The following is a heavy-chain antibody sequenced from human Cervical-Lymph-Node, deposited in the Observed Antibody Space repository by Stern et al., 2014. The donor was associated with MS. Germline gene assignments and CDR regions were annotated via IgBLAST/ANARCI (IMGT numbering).Heavy chain of an antibody. CDR3: ARVLAAGTGINY. J-gene: IGHJ4*02. D-gene: IGHD6-13*01. CDR2: INPHGSTT. V-gene: IGHV1-46*01. CDR1: GYTFTTYY. Sequence: QVQLVQSGAEVKKPGASVKVSCKASGYTFTTYYMHWVRQAPGHGLEWMGFINPHGSTTKSAQKFQGRVTMTRDASTNTVFMELSNLRSEDTAVYYCARVLAAGTGINYWGQGTLVTVSS.